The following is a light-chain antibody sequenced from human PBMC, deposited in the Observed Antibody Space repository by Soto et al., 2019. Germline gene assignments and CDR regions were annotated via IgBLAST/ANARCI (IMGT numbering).Light chain of an antibody. CDR2: GAS. CDR1: QSVSSN. V-gene: IGKV3-15*01. Sequence: EIVMTQSPATLSVSPGERATLSCRASQSVSSNLAWYQQKPGQAPRLLIYGASTRATGIPARFSGSGSGIEFTLTISSLQSEDFAVYYCQHYGTFGQGTKVEIK. J-gene: IGKJ1*01. CDR3: QHYGT.